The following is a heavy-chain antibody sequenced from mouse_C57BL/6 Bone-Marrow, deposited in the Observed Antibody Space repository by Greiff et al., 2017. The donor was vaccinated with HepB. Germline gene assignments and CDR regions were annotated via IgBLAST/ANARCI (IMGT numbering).Heavy chain of an antibody. CDR2: INPNYGTT. Sequence: VQLKESGPELVKPGASVKISCKASGYSFTDYNMNWVKQSNGKSLEWIGVINPNYGTTSYNQKFKGKATLTVDQSSSTAYMQLNSLTSEDSAVYYGATAQDTHAWFDYGGQGTLVTVSA. J-gene: IGHJ3*01. D-gene: IGHD3-2*02. CDR1: GYSFTDYN. CDR3: ATAQDTHAWFDY. V-gene: IGHV1-39*01.